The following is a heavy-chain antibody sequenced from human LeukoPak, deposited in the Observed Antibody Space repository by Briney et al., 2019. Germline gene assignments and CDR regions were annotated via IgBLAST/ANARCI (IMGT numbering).Heavy chain of an antibody. J-gene: IGHJ4*02. Sequence: SETLSLTCAVSGGSISRGGYSWSWIRQHPGKGLEWIGYIYYSGSTYYNPSLKSRVTISVDTSKNQFSLKLSSVTAADTAVYYCARGRDTDDTSSNYFDYWGQGTLVTVSS. CDR1: GGSISRGGYS. V-gene: IGHV4-31*11. CDR3: ARGRDTDDTSSNYFDY. CDR2: IYYSGST. D-gene: IGHD2-2*01.